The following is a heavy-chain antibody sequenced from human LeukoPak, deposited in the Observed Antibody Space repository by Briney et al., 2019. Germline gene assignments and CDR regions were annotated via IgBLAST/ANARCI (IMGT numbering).Heavy chain of an antibody. Sequence: SETLSLTCTVSGGSISTYYWSWIRQPPGKGLEWIGYIYSSGSTNYNPSLKSRVTISIDTSKNQFSLKVNSVTAADTAVYYCARMAAFGDRESFAIWGQGTMVTVSS. V-gene: IGHV4-4*09. CDR1: GGSISTYY. CDR3: ARMAAFGDRESFAI. D-gene: IGHD3-10*01. J-gene: IGHJ3*02. CDR2: IYSSGST.